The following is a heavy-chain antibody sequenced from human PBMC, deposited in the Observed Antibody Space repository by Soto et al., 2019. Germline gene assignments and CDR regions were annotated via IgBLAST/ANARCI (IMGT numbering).Heavy chain of an antibody. CDR2: IVVGSGNT. V-gene: IGHV1-58*02. J-gene: IGHJ3*02. Sequence: SVKVSCKASGFTFTSSAMQWVRQARGQRLERIGWIVVGSGNTNYAQKFQERVTITRDMSTSAAYMELSSLRSEDTAVYYCAADVYYYDSSGYYSFAGAFDIWGQGTMVTV. D-gene: IGHD3-22*01. CDR3: AADVYYYDSSGYYSFAGAFDI. CDR1: GFTFTSSA.